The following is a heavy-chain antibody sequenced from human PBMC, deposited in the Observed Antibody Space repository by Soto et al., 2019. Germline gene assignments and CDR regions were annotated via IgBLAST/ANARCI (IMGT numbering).Heavy chain of an antibody. CDR2: IWYDGSNK. J-gene: IGHJ6*03. V-gene: IGHV3-33*01. CDR3: ARDGAYYDFWSGYQTGSDYMEV. Sequence: GGSLRLSCAASGFTFSSYGMHWVRQAPGKGLEWVAVIWYDGSNKYYADSVKGRFTISRDNSKNTLYLQMNSLRAEDTAVYYCARDGAYYDFWSGYQTGSDYMEVWGKGTTVTVSS. D-gene: IGHD3-3*01. CDR1: GFTFSSYG.